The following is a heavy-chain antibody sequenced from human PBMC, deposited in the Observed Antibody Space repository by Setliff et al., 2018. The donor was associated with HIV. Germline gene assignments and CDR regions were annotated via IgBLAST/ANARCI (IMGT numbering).Heavy chain of an antibody. Sequence: SETLSLTCTVSGDFMFRPNYYLSWIRQPAGRGLEWLGHIYASGSANLHPFFRSRVTISDDTSKNQFSLTLASVTVADTAVYYCARGGATYTFLMVVCAIRFPNYWGQGTLVTVSS. CDR2: IYASGSA. CDR3: ARGGATYTFLMVVCAIRFPNY. CDR1: GDFMFRPNYY. V-gene: IGHV4-61*09. J-gene: IGHJ4*02. D-gene: IGHD2-15*01.